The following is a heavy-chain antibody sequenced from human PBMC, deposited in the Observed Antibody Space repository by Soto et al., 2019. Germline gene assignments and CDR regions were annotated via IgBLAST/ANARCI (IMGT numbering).Heavy chain of an antibody. D-gene: IGHD3-22*01. J-gene: IGHJ4*02. CDR1: GYTFTSYY. Sequence: ASVKVSCKASGYTFTSYYMRWVRQAPGQGPEWMGIINPSDGGTSYAQNFQDRLTMTRDTPTGTVYMELSSLRSEDTAVYYCARTTYYHDSSGQNYYFDYWGRGTLVTVSS. CDR3: ARTTYYHDSSGQNYYFDY. V-gene: IGHV1-46*03. CDR2: INPSDGGT.